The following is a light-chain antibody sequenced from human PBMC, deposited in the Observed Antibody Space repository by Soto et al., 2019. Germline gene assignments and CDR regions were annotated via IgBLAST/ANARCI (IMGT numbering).Light chain of an antibody. CDR2: DAS. CDR1: QGISNT. CDR3: QHFDNYPPAT. J-gene: IGKJ2*01. Sequence: AVQLTQSPSSLSASVGDRITITCRASQGISNTLGWYQQKPGKAPKLLIYDASILESWVPSRFSGSGSGTDFTLTINSLQPEDVATYYGQHFDNYPPATFGQGTKLDI. V-gene: IGKV1D-13*01.